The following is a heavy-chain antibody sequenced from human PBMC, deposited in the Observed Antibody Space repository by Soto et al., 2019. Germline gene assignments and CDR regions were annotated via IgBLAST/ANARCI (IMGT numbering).Heavy chain of an antibody. D-gene: IGHD3-3*01. CDR1: GFTFSSYA. V-gene: IGHV3-23*01. CDR3: AKETRHGDVWSGHDY. J-gene: IGHJ4*02. Sequence: EVQLLESGGGLVQPGGSLRLSCTASGFTFSSYAMTWVRQAPGKGLEWVSAIGGSGDTYYADSVKGRFTISRDNSKNTLSVQRNRLRGEDTAMYFCAKETRHGDVWSGHDYWGKGTLVTVSA. CDR2: IGGSGDT.